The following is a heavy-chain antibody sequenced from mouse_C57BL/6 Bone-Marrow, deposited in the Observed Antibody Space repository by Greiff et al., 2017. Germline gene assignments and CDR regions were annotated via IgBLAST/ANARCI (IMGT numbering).Heavy chain of an antibody. CDR2: INPNNGGT. J-gene: IGHJ1*03. V-gene: IGHV1-18*01. Sequence: EVQLQQSGPELVKPGASVKIPCKASGYTFTDYNMDWVKQSHGKSLEWIGDINPNNGGTVYNQKFKGKATLTVDKSSNTAYMELRRLTSEDTAVYYCARDYGSSHWYFDVWGTGTTVTVSS. CDR1: GYTFTDYN. D-gene: IGHD1-1*01. CDR3: ARDYGSSHWYFDV.